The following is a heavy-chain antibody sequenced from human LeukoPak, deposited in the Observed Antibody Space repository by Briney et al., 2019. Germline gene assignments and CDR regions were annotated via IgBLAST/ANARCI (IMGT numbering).Heavy chain of an antibody. CDR2: ISGSGGST. Sequence: GGSLRLSCAASGFTFSSYAMSWVRQAPGKGLEWVSAISGSGGSTYYADSVKGRFTISGDNSKNTLYLQMNSLRAEDTAVYYCAKDLVATRALSFDYWGQGTLVTVSS. D-gene: IGHD5-12*01. CDR1: GFTFSSYA. J-gene: IGHJ4*02. CDR3: AKDLVATRALSFDY. V-gene: IGHV3-23*01.